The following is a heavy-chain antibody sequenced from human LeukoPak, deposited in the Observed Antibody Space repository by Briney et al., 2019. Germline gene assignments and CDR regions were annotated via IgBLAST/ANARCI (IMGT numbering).Heavy chain of an antibody. J-gene: IGHJ4*02. CDR1: GFTFDDYT. V-gene: IGHV3-43*01. Sequence: GGSLRLSCAASGFTFDDYTMHWVRQAPGKGLEWVSLISWDGGSTYYADSVKGRFTISRDNSKNSLYLQMNSLRTEDTALYYCAKSYSGDDSSGYYDYWGQGTLVTVSS. CDR3: AKSYSGDDSSGYYDY. CDR2: ISWDGGST. D-gene: IGHD3-22*01.